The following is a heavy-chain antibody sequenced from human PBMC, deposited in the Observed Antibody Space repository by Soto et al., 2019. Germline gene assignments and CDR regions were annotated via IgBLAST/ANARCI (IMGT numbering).Heavy chain of an antibody. V-gene: IGHV1-46*01. D-gene: IGHD6-13*01. CDR1: GYTFTSFY. CDR2: INPSGGST. Sequence: QVQLVQSGAEVKKPGASVKVSCKASGYTFTSFYIHWVRQAPGQGLEWMGIINPSGGSTNYAQKFQGRVIVTRDTSTSTVYMKLSSLKSEDTAVYYCARNLAAGDYWGQGTLVTVSS. CDR3: ARNLAAGDY. J-gene: IGHJ4*02.